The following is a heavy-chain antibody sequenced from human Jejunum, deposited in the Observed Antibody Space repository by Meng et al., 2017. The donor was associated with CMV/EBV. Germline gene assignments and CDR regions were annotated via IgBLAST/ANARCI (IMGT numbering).Heavy chain of an antibody. Sequence: VQLVDAGGDVVQPGGSRRLSCAASGFTFSSYAMHWVRQAPGKGLEYVSGIGSSGDGTYYTTSVKARFTISRDNSKNSLYLQMNSLKTEDTAVYYCARDISSSVTGCWGQGTLVTVSS. CDR1: GFTFSSYA. CDR2: IGSSGDGT. J-gene: IGHJ4*02. CDR3: ARDISSSVTGC. V-gene: IGHV3-64*04. D-gene: IGHD6-13*01.